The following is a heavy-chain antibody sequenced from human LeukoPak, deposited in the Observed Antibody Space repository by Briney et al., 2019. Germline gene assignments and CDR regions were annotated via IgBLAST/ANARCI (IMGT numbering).Heavy chain of an antibody. CDR1: GGSFSGYC. D-gene: IGHD4-23*01. Sequence: SETLSLTCAVYGGSFSGYCWSWIRQPPGKGLEWIGEINHSGSTNYNPSLKSRVTISVDTSKNQFSLKLSSVTAADTAVYYCARSRRYYGGNSVGYYYYYMDVWGKGTTVTVSS. CDR3: ARSRRYYGGNSVGYYYYYMDV. J-gene: IGHJ6*03. V-gene: IGHV4-34*01. CDR2: INHSGST.